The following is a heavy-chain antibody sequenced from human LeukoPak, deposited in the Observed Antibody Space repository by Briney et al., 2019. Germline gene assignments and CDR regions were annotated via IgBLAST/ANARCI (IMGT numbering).Heavy chain of an antibody. D-gene: IGHD3-22*01. CDR1: GFTFTSYA. CDR3: ARDSDSSGHYYMDYFDY. CDR2: ISSSSRDI. Sequence: GGSLRLSCAASGFTFTSYAMNWVRQAPGKGLEWVSSISSSSRDINYADSVKGRFTISRDNAWNSLYLQMNSLRAEDTAVYNCARDSDSSGHYYMDYFDYWGQGALVTVSS. J-gene: IGHJ4*02. V-gene: IGHV3-21*01.